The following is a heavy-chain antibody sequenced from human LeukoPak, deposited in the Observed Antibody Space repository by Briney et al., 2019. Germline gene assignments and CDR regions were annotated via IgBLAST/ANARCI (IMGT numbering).Heavy chain of an antibody. Sequence: PGGSLRLSCAASGFTFSSYAMSWVRQAPGKGLEWVSAISGSGGSTYYADSVKGRFTISRDNSKNTLYLQMNSLRAEDTAVYYCAKADSMTIVVVTAIWTKWLSGAFDIWGQGTMVTVSS. V-gene: IGHV3-23*01. D-gene: IGHD2-21*02. CDR2: ISGSGGST. J-gene: IGHJ3*02. CDR3: AKADSMTIVVVTAIWTKWLSGAFDI. CDR1: GFTFSSYA.